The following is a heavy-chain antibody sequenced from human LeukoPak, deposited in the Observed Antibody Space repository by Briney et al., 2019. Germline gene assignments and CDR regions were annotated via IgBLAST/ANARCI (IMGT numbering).Heavy chain of an antibody. Sequence: GRSLRLSCAASGFTFSSYAMHWVRQAPGKGLEWVSAISGSGGSTYYADSVKGRFTISRDNSKNTLSLQMNSLRAEDTATYYCAKVRWGFYYDSSGYYDYWGQGTLVTVSS. CDR1: GFTFSSYA. J-gene: IGHJ4*02. CDR3: AKVRWGFYYDSSGYYDY. D-gene: IGHD3-22*01. CDR2: ISGSGGST. V-gene: IGHV3-23*01.